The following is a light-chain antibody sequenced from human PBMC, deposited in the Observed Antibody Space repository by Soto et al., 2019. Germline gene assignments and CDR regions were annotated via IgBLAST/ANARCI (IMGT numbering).Light chain of an antibody. J-gene: IGKJ1*01. CDR2: KAS. CDR3: QHYNSYSEA. Sequence: DIQMTQYASTLAGSVGDRVTIPCRASQTISSWLAWYQQKPGKAPKLLIYKASTLKSGVPSRFSGSGSGTEFTLTISSLQHDDFATYYGQHYNSYSEAFGQGTKVDI. V-gene: IGKV1-5*03. CDR1: QTISSW.